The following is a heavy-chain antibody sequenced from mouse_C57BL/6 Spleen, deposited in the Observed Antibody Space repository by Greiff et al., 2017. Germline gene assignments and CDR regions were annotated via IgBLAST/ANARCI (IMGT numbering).Heavy chain of an antibody. CDR1: GYTFTSYW. CDR2: INPSSGYT. CDR3: ARSTTVVARDFDV. J-gene: IGHJ1*03. Sequence: VQLQQSGAELAKPGASVKLSCKASGYTFTSYWMHWVKQRPGQGLEWIGYINPSSGYTKYNQKFKDKATLTADKSSSTAYMQLSSLTYEDSAVYYCARSTTVVARDFDVWGTGTTVTVSS. V-gene: IGHV1-7*01. D-gene: IGHD1-1*01.